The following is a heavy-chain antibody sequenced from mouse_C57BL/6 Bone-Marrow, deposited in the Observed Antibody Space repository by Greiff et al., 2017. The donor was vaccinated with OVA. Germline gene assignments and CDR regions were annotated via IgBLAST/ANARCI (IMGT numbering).Heavy chain of an antibody. CDR3: ARDTTVVARATDY. J-gene: IGHJ2*01. V-gene: IGHV1-4*01. CDR1: GYTFTSYT. CDR2: INPSSGYT. D-gene: IGHD1-1*01. Sequence: VQLQQSGAELARPGASVKMSCKASGYTFTSYTMHWVKQRPGQGLEWIGYINPSSGYTKYNQKFKDKATLTADKSSSTAYMQLSSLTSEDSAVYYCARDTTVVARATDYWGQGTTLTVSS.